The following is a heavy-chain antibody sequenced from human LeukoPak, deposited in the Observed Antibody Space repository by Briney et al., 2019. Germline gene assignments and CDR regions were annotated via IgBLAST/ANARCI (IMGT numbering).Heavy chain of an antibody. D-gene: IGHD1-26*01. V-gene: IGHV4-34*01. CDR2: INHSGST. J-gene: IGHJ4*02. CDR1: GGSFSGYY. CDR3: AGGRGTLGY. Sequence: SETLSLTCAVYGGSFSGYYWSWIRQPPGKGLEWIGEINHSGSTNYNPSLKSRVTISVDTSKYQFSLKLSSVTAADTAVYYCAGGRGTLGYWGQGTLVTVSS.